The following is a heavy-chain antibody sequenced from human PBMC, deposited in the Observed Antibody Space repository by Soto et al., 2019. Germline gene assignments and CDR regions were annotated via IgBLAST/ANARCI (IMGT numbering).Heavy chain of an antibody. V-gene: IGHV3-33*08. CDR1: GFTFSSYG. J-gene: IGHJ4*02. CDR3: ARDAKHTDGGSSWYGSYYFDY. CDR2: IWYDGSNK. D-gene: IGHD6-13*01. Sequence: GGSLRLSCAASGFTFSSYGMHWVRQAPGKGLEWVAVIWYDGSNKYYADSVKGRFTISRDNSKNTLYLQMNSLRAEDTAVYYCARDAKHTDGGSSWYGSYYFDYWGQGTLVTVSS.